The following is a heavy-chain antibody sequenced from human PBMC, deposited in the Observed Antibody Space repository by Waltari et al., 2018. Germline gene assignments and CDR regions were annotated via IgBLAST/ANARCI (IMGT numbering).Heavy chain of an antibody. CDR2: INPSGGST. Sequence: QVQLVQSGAEVKKPGASVKVSCKVSGYTLTELSMHWVRQAPGKGLEWMGIINPSGGSTSYAQKFQGRVTMTRDTSTSTVYMELSSLRSEDTAFYYCARGLSCTTTICYPPYFFDYWGQGTLVTVSS. V-gene: IGHV1-46*01. D-gene: IGHD2-2*01. J-gene: IGHJ4*02. CDR1: GYTLTELS. CDR3: ARGLSCTTTICYPPYFFDY.